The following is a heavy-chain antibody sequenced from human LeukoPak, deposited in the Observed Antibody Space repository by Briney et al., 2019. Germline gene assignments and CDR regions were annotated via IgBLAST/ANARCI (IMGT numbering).Heavy chain of an antibody. V-gene: IGHV5-51*01. D-gene: IGHD3-3*01. CDR1: GYSFTSYW. CDR2: IYPGDSDT. J-gene: IGHJ6*03. Sequence: GESLKISCKGSGYSFTSYWIGWVRQMPGKGLEWMGIIYPGDSDTRYSPSFQGQVTISADKSISTAYLQWSSLKASDTAMYYCARIPVEWYYYYYMDVWGKGTTVTVSS. CDR3: ARIPVEWYYYYYMDV.